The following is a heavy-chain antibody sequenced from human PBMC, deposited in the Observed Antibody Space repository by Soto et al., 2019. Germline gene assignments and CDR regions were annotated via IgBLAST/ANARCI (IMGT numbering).Heavy chain of an antibody. D-gene: IGHD2-15*01. J-gene: IGHJ5*02. CDR3: ARHIARVVFANRCRCDP. CDR2: IVYSGST. CDR1: GGSISSNSYY. Sequence: QLQLQESGPGLVKPSETLSLTCTVSGGSISSNSYYWGWIRQPPGKGLEWIGSIVYSGSTYYTQSLKSRVIISVDTSKNQCSLKLGSVTAADTAVYCCARHIARVVFANRCRCDPGGQGSLVTVSS. V-gene: IGHV4-39*01.